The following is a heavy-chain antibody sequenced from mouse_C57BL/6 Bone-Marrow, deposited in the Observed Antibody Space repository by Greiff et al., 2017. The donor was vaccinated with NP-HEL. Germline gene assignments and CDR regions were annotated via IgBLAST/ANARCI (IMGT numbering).Heavy chain of an antibody. V-gene: IGHV1-75*01. CDR3: ASPLYYYGNAMDY. D-gene: IGHD1-1*01. Sequence: QVQLKQSGPELVKPGASVKISCKASGYTFTDYYINWVKQRPGQGLEWIGWIFPGSGSTYYNEKFKGKATLTVDKSSSTAYMLLSSLTSEDSAVYFCASPLYYYGNAMDYWGQGTSVTVSS. CDR2: IFPGSGST. J-gene: IGHJ4*01. CDR1: GYTFTDYY.